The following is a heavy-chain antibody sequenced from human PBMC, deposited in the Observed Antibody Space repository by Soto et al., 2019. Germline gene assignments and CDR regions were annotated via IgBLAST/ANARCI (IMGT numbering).Heavy chain of an antibody. Sequence: PGGSLRLSCAASGFNFRNYEMNWVRQAPGKGLEWVSYISGGESATYYADSVKGRFTISRDNAKNSLYLQMTSLRAEDTGVYYCARVRGYCSGGSCYVDYWGQGTLVTVSS. CDR3: ARVRGYCSGGSCYVDY. V-gene: IGHV3-48*03. J-gene: IGHJ4*02. CDR2: ISGGESAT. CDR1: GFNFRNYE. D-gene: IGHD2-15*01.